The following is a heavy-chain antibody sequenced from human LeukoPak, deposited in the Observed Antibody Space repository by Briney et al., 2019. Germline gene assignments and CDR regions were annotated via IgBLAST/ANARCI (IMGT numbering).Heavy chain of an antibody. CDR1: KFTFSNYG. V-gene: IGHV3-30*18. J-gene: IGHJ4*02. Sequence: GRSLRLSCTASKFTFSNYGMQWVRQAPGKGLEWVAVISSDGGTKYYADSVKGRFTLSRDNSRNTLDLQMSSLGPEDTAVYYCAKEYDSGGYGAYFDYWGQGTLVTVSS. CDR3: AKEYDSGGYGAYFDY. D-gene: IGHD3-10*01. CDR2: ISSDGGTK.